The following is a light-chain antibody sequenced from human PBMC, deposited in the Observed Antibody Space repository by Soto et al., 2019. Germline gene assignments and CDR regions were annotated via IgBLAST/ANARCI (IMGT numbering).Light chain of an antibody. J-gene: IGLJ1*01. CDR2: DVN. Sequence: QSALTQPASVSGSPGQSITISCTGTSSDVGAYNYVSWYQQHPGNAPRLLIYDVNNRPSDVSNRFSGSKSGNTASLTISGLRAEDEADYYCNSYTPTSYVFGTGTKLTVL. V-gene: IGLV2-14*03. CDR1: SSDVGAYNY. CDR3: NSYTPTSYV.